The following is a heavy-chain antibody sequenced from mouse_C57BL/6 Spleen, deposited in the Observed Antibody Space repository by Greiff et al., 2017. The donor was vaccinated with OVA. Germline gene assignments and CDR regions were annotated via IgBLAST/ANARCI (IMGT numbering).Heavy chain of an antibody. V-gene: IGHV1-50*01. CDR3: ARGDGYLDY. CDR2: IDPSDSYT. Sequence: VQLQQPGAELVKPGASVKLSCKASGYTFTSYWMQWVKQRPGQGLEWIGEIDPSDSYTNYNQKFKGKATLTVDTSSSTAYMQLSSLTSEDSAVYYCARGDGYLDYWGQGTTLTVSS. D-gene: IGHD2-3*01. J-gene: IGHJ2*01. CDR1: GYTFTSYW.